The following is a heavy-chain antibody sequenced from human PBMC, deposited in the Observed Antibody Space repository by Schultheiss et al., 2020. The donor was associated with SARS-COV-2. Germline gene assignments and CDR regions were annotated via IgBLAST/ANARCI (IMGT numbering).Heavy chain of an antibody. Sequence: SETLSLTCTVSGGSISSGGYYWSWIRQHPGKGLEWIGYIYYSGSTNYNPSLKSRVTISVDTSKNQFSLKLSSVTAADTAVYYCARGIGDYGSEYFDLWGRGTLVTVSS. V-gene: IGHV4-30-4*08. D-gene: IGHD4-17*01. CDR3: ARGIGDYGSEYFDL. CDR1: GGSISSGGYY. J-gene: IGHJ2*01. CDR2: IYYSGST.